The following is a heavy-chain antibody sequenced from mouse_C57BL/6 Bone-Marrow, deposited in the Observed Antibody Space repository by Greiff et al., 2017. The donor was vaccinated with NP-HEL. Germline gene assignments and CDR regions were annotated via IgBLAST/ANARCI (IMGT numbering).Heavy chain of an antibody. D-gene: IGHD2-4*01. CDR2: INYDGSST. CDR1: GFTFSDYY. CDR3: AREGGLRRRTYAMDY. V-gene: IGHV5-16*01. J-gene: IGHJ4*01. Sequence: DVKLVESEGGLVQPGSSMKLSCTASGFTFSDYYMAWVRQVPEKGLEWVANINYDGSSTYYLDSLKSRFIISRDNAKNILYLQMSSLESEDTATYYCAREGGLRRRTYAMDYWGQGTSVTVSS.